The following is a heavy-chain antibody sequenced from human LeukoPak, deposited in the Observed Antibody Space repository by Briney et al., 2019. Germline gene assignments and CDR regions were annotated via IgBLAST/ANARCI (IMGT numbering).Heavy chain of an antibody. Sequence: GESLKISCKGSGYSFTNDWIGWVRQMPGKGLEWMGIIYPGDSDTKYSPSFQGRVTISADKSISTAYLQWSSLKASDTAMYYCARQYFDTYDAFHIWGQGTMVTVSS. CDR1: GYSFTNDW. D-gene: IGHD3-9*01. J-gene: IGHJ3*02. CDR3: ARQYFDTYDAFHI. V-gene: IGHV5-51*01. CDR2: IYPGDSDT.